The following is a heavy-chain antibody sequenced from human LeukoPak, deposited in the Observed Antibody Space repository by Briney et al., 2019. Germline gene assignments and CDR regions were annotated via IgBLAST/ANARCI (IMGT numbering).Heavy chain of an antibody. J-gene: IGHJ6*03. CDR3: ARDTIIRGYMDV. Sequence: GASVKVSCKASGGTFSSYAISWVRRAPGQGLEWMGRIIPIFGTANYAQKFQGRVTITTDESTSTAYMELSSLRSEDTAVYYCARDTIIRGYMDVWGKGTTFTVPS. CDR2: IIPIFGTA. V-gene: IGHV1-69*05. CDR1: GGTFSSYA. D-gene: IGHD2/OR15-2a*01.